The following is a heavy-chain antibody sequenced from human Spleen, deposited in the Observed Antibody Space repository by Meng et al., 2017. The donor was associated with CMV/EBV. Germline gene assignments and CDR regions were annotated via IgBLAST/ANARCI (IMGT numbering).Heavy chain of an antibody. J-gene: IGHJ4*02. D-gene: IGHD1-1*01. V-gene: IGHV3-30*04. CDR3: ARQTTN. CDR1: GFTFSSYA. CDR2: ISYDGSNK. Sequence: SLILSCAASGFTFSSYAMHWVRQAPGKGLEWVAVISYDGSNKYYADSVKGRFTISRDNSKNTLYLQMNSLRAEDTAVYYCARQTTNWGQGTLVTVSS.